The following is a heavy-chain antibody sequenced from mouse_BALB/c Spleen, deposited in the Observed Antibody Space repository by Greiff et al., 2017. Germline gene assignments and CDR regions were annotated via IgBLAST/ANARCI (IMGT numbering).Heavy chain of an antibody. CDR2: ILPGSGST. CDR3: ARAYDGYYVRYAMDY. J-gene: IGHJ4*01. Sequence: QVQLQQSGAELMKPGASVKISCKATGYTFSSYWIEWVKQRPGHGLEWIGEILPGSGSTNYNEKFKGKATFTADTSSNTAYMQLSSLTSEDSAVYYCARAYDGYYVRYAMDYWGQGTSVTVSS. CDR1: GYTFSSYW. D-gene: IGHD2-3*01. V-gene: IGHV1-9*01.